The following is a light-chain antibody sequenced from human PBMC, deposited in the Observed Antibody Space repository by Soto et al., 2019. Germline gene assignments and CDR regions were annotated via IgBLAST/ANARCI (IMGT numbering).Light chain of an antibody. Sequence: IVLTQSPCTLSLSPGERATVSCRASQSVGSNFLAWYQQKRGQAPRILIYAASNRASGIPDRFSGSGSGSDLTLTISRLEPEDFAVYYCQQYGSPPWAFGQGTRVEI. CDR2: AAS. CDR3: QQYGSPPWA. J-gene: IGKJ1*01. CDR1: QSVGSNF. V-gene: IGKV3-20*01.